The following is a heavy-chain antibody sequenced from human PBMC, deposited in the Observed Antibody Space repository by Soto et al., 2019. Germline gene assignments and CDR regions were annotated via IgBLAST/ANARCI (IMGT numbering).Heavy chain of an antibody. D-gene: IGHD3-3*01. J-gene: IGHJ4*02. V-gene: IGHV4-61*01. CDR1: GGSVSSGSYY. Sequence: SETLSLTCTVSGGSVSSGSYYWSWIRQPPGKGLEWIAYMSYSGTTNYNPSLKSRVSISVDTSKNQFSLKLSSLTAADTAVYYCARAINFDFWSDSESGYYFDYWGQGTLVTVSS. CDR3: ARAINFDFWSDSESGYYFDY. CDR2: MSYSGTT.